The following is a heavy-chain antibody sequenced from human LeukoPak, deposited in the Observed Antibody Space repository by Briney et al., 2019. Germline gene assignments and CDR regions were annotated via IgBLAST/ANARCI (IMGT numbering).Heavy chain of an antibody. Sequence: GGSLRLSCAASGFTFSSYSMNWVRQAPGKGLEWVSSITSGNNYIYYAVSVKGRFTISRDNAKNSLFLQMNSLRAEDTAVYYCAREASSSYYCDCWGQGTLVTVSS. V-gene: IGHV3-21*01. D-gene: IGHD6-6*01. CDR2: ITSGNNYI. J-gene: IGHJ4*02. CDR3: AREASSSYYCDC. CDR1: GFTFSSYS.